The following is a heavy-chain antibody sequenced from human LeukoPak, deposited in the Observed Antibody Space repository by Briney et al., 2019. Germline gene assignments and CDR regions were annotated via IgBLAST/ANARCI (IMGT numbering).Heavy chain of an antibody. CDR1: GLAFSSYS. CDR2: ISYDGSDE. V-gene: IGHV3-30*04. J-gene: IGHJ3*02. CDR3: AREAYYYGSGSYYGAFDI. Sequence: PGGSLRLSCVASGLAFSSYSMHWVRQAPGKGLEWVGVISYDGSDEYYTDSVKGRFTISRDNSKNTVYLQMNSLRADDTAVYYCAREAYYYGSGSYYGAFDIWGQGTMVTVSS. D-gene: IGHD3-10*01.